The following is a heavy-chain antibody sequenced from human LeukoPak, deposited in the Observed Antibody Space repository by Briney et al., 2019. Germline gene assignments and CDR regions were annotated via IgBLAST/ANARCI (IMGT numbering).Heavy chain of an antibody. J-gene: IGHJ5*02. Sequence: SETLSLTCTVSGGSISSYYWSWIRQPAGKGLEWIGRIYTSGSTNYNPSLKSRVTMSVDTSKNQFSLKLSSVTAADTAVYYCARAGSWHTPNWFDPWGQGTLVTVSS. D-gene: IGHD6-13*01. V-gene: IGHV4-4*07. CDR3: ARAGSWHTPNWFDP. CDR1: GGSISSYY. CDR2: IYTSGST.